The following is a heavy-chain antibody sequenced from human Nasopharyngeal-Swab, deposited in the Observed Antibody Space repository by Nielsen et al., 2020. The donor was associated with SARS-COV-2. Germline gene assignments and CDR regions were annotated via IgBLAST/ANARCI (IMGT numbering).Heavy chain of an antibody. Sequence: ASVKVSCKASGYIFTSYYMHWARHTPAQGLEWLGIINPSGGSTSYAQKFQGRVTMTRDTSTSTVYMELSSLRSEDTAVYYCARDTTLTYYDIVTGYRTPDYYMDVWGKGTTVTVSS. CDR1: GYIFTSYY. D-gene: IGHD3-9*01. V-gene: IGHV1-46*01. CDR3: ARDTTLTYYDIVTGYRTPDYYMDV. J-gene: IGHJ6*03. CDR2: INPSGGST.